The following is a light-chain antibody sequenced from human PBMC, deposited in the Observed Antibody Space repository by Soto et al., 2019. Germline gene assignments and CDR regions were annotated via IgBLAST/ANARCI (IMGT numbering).Light chain of an antibody. V-gene: IGKV3-11*01. CDR3: QQRTNWRMT. J-gene: IGKJ5*01. CDR1: QSVSSS. Sequence: EIVMTQSPAILSLSPGERATLSCRASQSVSSSLAWYQQKPGQAPRLLIYDTSNRATDIPPRFSGSGSGTDFTLTISSLEPEDFAVYYCQQRTNWRMTFGQGTRLEI. CDR2: DTS.